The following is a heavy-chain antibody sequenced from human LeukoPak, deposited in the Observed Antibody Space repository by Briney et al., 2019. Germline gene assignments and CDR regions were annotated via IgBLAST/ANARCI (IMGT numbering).Heavy chain of an antibody. CDR1: GYTFTSYG. D-gene: IGHD5-24*01. CDR3: AKDFEMATIKVGFDY. CDR2: ISAYNGNT. Sequence: GASVTVSCKASGYTFTSYGISWVRQAPGQGLEWMGWISAYNGNTNYAQKLQGRVTMTTDTSTSTAYMELRSLRSDDTAVYYCAKDFEMATIKVGFDYWGQGTLVTVSS. V-gene: IGHV1-18*01. J-gene: IGHJ4*02.